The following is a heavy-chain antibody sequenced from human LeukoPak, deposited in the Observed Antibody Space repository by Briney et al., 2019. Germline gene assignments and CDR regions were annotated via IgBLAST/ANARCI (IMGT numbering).Heavy chain of an antibody. V-gene: IGHV3-30*02. CDR1: GFTFSSYG. CDR2: IRYDGSNK. J-gene: IGHJ4*02. CDR3: AREIVGATHAWDY. Sequence: GGSLRLSCAASGFTFSSYGMHWVRQAPGKGLEWVAFIRYDGSNKYYADSVKGRFTISRDNAKNSLYLQMNSLRAEDTAVYYCAREIVGATHAWDYWGQGTLVTVSS. D-gene: IGHD1-26*01.